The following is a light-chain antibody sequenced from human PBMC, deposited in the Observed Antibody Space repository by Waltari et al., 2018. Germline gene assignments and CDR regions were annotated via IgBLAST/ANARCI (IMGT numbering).Light chain of an antibody. J-gene: IGLJ3*02. CDR2: VNSDGSH. CDR1: SGHSSNV. Sequence: QLVLTQSPSASASLGPSVKPTCTLSSGHSSNVIAWHQQQPEQGPRYLMKVNSDGSHSKGDKIPDRFSGSSSGAEHYLTISSLQSEDEADYYCQTGGHGTWVFGGGTKLTVL. V-gene: IGLV4-69*01. CDR3: QTGGHGTWV.